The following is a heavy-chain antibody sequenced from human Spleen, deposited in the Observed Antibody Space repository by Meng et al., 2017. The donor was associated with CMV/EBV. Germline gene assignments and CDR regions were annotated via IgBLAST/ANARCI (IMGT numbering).Heavy chain of an antibody. D-gene: IGHD2-21*01. J-gene: IGHJ4*02. CDR1: GGPFSSYT. CDR2: IIPILHIT. CDR3: ARGRDCGGDCYFDY. Sequence: ASGGPFSSYTISWLRQAPGQGLEWMGRIIPILHITNYAQNFQDRVTITADESTSTACMELRYLKSDDTAVYYCARGRDCGGDCYFDYWGQGMLVTVSS. V-gene: IGHV1-69*02.